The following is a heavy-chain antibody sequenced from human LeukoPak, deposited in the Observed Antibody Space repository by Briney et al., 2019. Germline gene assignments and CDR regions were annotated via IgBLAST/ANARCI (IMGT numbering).Heavy chain of an antibody. V-gene: IGHV3-21*01. CDR2: ISSSSSYI. CDR3: ARAPYCGGDCYSYYCGY. CDR1: GFTFSSYS. D-gene: IGHD2-21*01. Sequence: PGGSLRLSCAASGFTFSSYSMNWVRQAPGKGLEWVSSISSSSSYIYYADSVKGRFTISRDNAKNSLYLQMNSLRAEDTAVYYCARAPYCGGDCYSYYCGYWGQGTLVTVSS. J-gene: IGHJ4*02.